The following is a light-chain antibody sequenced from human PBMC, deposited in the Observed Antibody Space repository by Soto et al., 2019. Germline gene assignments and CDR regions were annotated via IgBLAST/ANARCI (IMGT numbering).Light chain of an antibody. J-gene: IGKJ1*01. CDR3: QEYNSAPWT. CDR2: AAS. Sequence: GDRVTITCRASQGLSNFLAWHQQKPGKVPKLLIYAASTLQSGVPSRFSASGSGTDFTLTITSLQPEDVATYYCQEYNSAPWTFCQGTKVEIK. CDR1: QGLSNF. V-gene: IGKV1-27*01.